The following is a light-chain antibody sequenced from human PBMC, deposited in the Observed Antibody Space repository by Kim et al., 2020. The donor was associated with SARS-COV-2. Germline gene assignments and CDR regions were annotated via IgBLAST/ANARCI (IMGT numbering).Light chain of an antibody. CDR1: RRCVGSCNP. J-gene: IGLJ1*01. CDR3: CSCAGSSTYV. CDR2: GVS. Sequence: GHSLHIARTGTRRCVGSCNPVSRDQQPAGKAPKLMIYGVSKRPSGVSNRFSGSKSGNTASLTISGLQAEDEADYYCCSCAGSSTYVFGTGTKVTVL. V-gene: IGLV2-23*02.